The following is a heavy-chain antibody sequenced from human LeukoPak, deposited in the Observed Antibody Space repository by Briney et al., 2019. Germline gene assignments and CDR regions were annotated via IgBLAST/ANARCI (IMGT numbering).Heavy chain of an antibody. CDR3: AKDLASGWTYYYHGLDV. CDR2: ISYDGSNK. V-gene: IGHV3-30*04. J-gene: IGHJ6*02. Sequence: PGGSLRLSCAASGFTFSSYAMHWVRQAPGKGLEWVAVISYDGSNKYYADSVKGRFTISRDNSKNTLYLQMNSLRAEDTAVYYCAKDLASGWTYYYHGLDVWGQGTTVTVSS. CDR1: GFTFSSYA. D-gene: IGHD6-19*01.